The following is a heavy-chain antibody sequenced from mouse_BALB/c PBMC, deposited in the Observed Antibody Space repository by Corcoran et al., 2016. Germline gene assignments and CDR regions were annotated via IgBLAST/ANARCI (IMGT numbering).Heavy chain of an antibody. CDR2: IDPANGNT. CDR1: GFNINDTY. V-gene: IGHV14-3*02. Sequence: EVQLQQSGAELVKPGASVKLSCTASGFNINDTYMHWVKQRPEQGLEWIGRIDPANGNTKYDPKFQGKATITADTSSNTAYLQLSSLTSEDTAVYYCARPSYYECEVAYWGQGTLVTVSA. CDR3: ARPSYYECEVAY. J-gene: IGHJ3*01. D-gene: IGHD2-10*01.